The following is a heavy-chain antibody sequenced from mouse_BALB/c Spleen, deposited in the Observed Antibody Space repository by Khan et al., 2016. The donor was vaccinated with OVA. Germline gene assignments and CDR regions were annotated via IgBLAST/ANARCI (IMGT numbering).Heavy chain of an antibody. CDR1: GYTFTSYY. V-gene: IGHV1S56*01. J-gene: IGHJ3*01. D-gene: IGHD2-10*02. CDR2: IFPGNVNS. CDR3: ARAGYGSFAY. Sequence: QVQLQQSGPELVKPGASVRISCKASGYTFTSYYIHWVKQRPGQGLEWIGWIFPGNVNSNYNERFKGKATLTADKSSSTAYMQLRSLTSEDSAVDFCARAGYGSFAYWGQGTLVTVSA.